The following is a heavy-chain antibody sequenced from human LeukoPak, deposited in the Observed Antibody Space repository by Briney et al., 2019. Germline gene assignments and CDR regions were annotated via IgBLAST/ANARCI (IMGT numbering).Heavy chain of an antibody. V-gene: IGHV1-18*01. CDR2: ISAYSGNT. CDR3: ARDHYSRSSGYEAGGY. J-gene: IGHJ4*02. CDR1: GFTFTSSA. Sequence: ASVKVSCKASGFTFTSSAMQWVRQARGQRLEWMGWISAYSGNTNYAQKLQGRVTMTTDTSTSTAYMELRSLRSDDTAVYYCARDHYSRSSGYEAGGYWGQGTLVTVSS. D-gene: IGHD5-12*01.